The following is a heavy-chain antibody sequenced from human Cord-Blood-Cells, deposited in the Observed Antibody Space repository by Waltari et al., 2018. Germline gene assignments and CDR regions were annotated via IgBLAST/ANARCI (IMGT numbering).Heavy chain of an antibody. CDR1: GGSISSSSYY. CDR2: IYYSGST. Sequence: QLQLQESGPGLVQPSETLSLTCTVSGGSISSSSYYWGWIRQPPGKGLEWIGSIYYSGSTYYSPSLKSRVTIAVATSKTQVSLKLSSVTAADTAVYYCARAGYSYGYVDYWGQGTLVTVSS. D-gene: IGHD5-18*01. J-gene: IGHJ4*02. CDR3: ARAGYSYGYVDY. V-gene: IGHV4-39*01.